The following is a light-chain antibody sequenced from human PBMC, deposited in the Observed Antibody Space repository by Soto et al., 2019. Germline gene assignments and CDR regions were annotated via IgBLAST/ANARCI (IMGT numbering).Light chain of an antibody. CDR3: SSYTSSISYV. CDR1: SSDVCGYNY. J-gene: IGLJ1*01. Sequence: QSVLTQPASVSGCPGQSMTISCTGTSSDVCGYNYVSWYQQHPGKAPKLMIYDVSNRPSGVSNRFSGSKSGNMASLTISGLQAEDEADYYCSSYTSSISYVFGTGTKVTVL. CDR2: DVS. V-gene: IGLV2-14*01.